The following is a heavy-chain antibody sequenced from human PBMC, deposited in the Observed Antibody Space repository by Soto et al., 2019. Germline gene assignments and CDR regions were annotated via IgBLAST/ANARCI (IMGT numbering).Heavy chain of an antibody. D-gene: IGHD5-18*01. V-gene: IGHV4-31*03. J-gene: IGHJ6*02. CDR1: GGSISSGGYY. CDR3: ARGLVQLWSNSGMDV. Sequence: QVQLQESGPGLVKPSQTLSLTCTVSGGSISSGGYYWSWIRQHPGKGLEWIGYIYYSGSTYYNPSRKSRVTISVDTSKNQVSLKLSSVTAADTAVYYCARGLVQLWSNSGMDVWGQGTTVTVSS. CDR2: IYYSGST.